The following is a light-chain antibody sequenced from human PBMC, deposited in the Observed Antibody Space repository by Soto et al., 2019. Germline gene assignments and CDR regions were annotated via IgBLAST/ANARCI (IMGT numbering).Light chain of an antibody. J-gene: IGKJ1*01. CDR3: QQRRNWWT. CDR1: QSVGNY. CDR2: DAF. V-gene: IGKV3-11*01. Sequence: EIVLTQSPATLSLSPGERATLSCRASQSVGNYLAWYQQRPGQAPRLLIYDAFNRATGIPARFSGSGSGTDYTLTISSLEPEDFAVYYCQQRRNWWTFGQGTKVEIK.